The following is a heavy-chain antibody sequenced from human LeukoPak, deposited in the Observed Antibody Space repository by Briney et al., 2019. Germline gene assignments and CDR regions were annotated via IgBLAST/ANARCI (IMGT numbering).Heavy chain of an antibody. Sequence: KPSETLSLTCTVSGGSXXXXXXXWIRQPPGXXXXXXXXXYYSGSTNYXPSLKXXXXIXVDTSKNQFSLKLSSLTAADTAIYYCARVNVPYSSGWLFDYWGQGTLVTVSS. V-gene: IGHV4-59*01. CDR2: XYYSGST. J-gene: IGHJ4*02. CDR3: ARVNVPYSSGWLFDY. CDR1: GGSXXXXX. D-gene: IGHD6-19*01.